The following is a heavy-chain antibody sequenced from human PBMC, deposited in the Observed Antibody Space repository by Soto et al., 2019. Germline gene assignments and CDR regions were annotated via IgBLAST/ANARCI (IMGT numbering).Heavy chain of an antibody. CDR1: GGSFSGYY. CDR3: ARFSGSYYYAMDV. CDR2: INHSGVT. J-gene: IGHJ6*02. V-gene: IGHV4-34*01. D-gene: IGHD6-19*01. Sequence: XXTLSLTCAVYGGSFSGYYWRWILQPPGKGLEWIGEINHSGVTNYKPSLKRRVTISVDTSKNQFSLQLKSVNAADTALYYCARFSGSYYYAMDVWGQGSTVTVSS.